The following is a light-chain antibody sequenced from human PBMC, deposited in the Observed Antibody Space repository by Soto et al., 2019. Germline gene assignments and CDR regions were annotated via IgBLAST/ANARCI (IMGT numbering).Light chain of an antibody. CDR1: SSNIGSNT. V-gene: IGLV1-44*01. J-gene: IGLJ3*02. CDR2: SSN. Sequence: QSVLSQPPSASGTPGQRVTISCSGSSSNIGSNTMSWYQQFPGAAPKLLVYSSNLRPSGVPDRFSGSKSGTSASLAISGLQSEDESDYYCAAWDGSLNGVVFGGGTKLTVL. CDR3: AAWDGSLNGVV.